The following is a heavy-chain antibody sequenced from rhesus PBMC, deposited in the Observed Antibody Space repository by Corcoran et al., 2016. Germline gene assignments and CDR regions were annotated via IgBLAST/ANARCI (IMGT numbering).Heavy chain of an antibody. J-gene: IGHJ3*01. Sequence: LQLQESGPGLVKPSEALSLTCAVSGGSIRANARSWFRPPPGKGLVGLEWIGRISGSGGSTDYNPSLKSRVTISTDTSKNQFSLKLSSVTAADTAVYYCASTIVVVITYAFDFWGQGLRVTVSS. V-gene: IGHV4-173*01. CDR3: ASTIVVVITYAFDF. D-gene: IGHD3-16*01. CDR2: ISGSGGST. CDR1: GGSIRANA.